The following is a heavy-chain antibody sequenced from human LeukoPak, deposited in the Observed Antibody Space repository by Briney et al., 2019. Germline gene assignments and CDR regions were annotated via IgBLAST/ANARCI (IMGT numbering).Heavy chain of an antibody. CDR1: GFTFSSYG. Sequence: GGSLRLSCVTSGFTFSSYGMHWVRQAPGKGLEWVAVISYDGSDNYYADSVKGRFTISRDNSKNMLYLQMNSLRAEDTAVYYCAKAGYYDSSGFYDFDYWGQGTLVTVSS. J-gene: IGHJ4*02. D-gene: IGHD3-22*01. V-gene: IGHV3-30*18. CDR3: AKAGYYDSSGFYDFDY. CDR2: ISYDGSDN.